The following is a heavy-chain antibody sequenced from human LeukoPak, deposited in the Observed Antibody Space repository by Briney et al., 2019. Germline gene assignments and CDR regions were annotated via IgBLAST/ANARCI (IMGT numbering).Heavy chain of an antibody. J-gene: IGHJ6*03. Sequence: PSETLSLTXTVSGGSISSYYWSWIRQPAGKGLEWIGRISTSGRTNYNPSLKSRVTMSVDTSKNQFSLKLSSVTAADTAVYYCARVTDCSGGSCYYYYYYMDVWGKGTTVTVSS. V-gene: IGHV4-4*07. CDR1: GGSISSYY. CDR2: ISTSGRT. D-gene: IGHD2-15*01. CDR3: ARVTDCSGGSCYYYYYYMDV.